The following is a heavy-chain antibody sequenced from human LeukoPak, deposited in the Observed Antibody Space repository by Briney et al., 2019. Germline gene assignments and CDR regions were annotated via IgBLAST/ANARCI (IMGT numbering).Heavy chain of an antibody. CDR1: GYTFTSYG. J-gene: IGHJ3*02. D-gene: IGHD2-8*01. CDR3: ARPRSTNGVCFAFDI. Sequence: GASVKVSCKASGYTFTSYGISWVRQAPGQGLEWMGWISAYNGNTNYAQKLQGRVTMTTDTSTSTAYMELRSLRSDDTAVYYCARPRSTNGVCFAFDIWGQGTMVTVSS. CDR2: ISAYNGNT. V-gene: IGHV1-18*01.